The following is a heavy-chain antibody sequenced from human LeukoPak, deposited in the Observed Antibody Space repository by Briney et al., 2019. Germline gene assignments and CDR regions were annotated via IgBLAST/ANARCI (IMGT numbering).Heavy chain of an antibody. CDR2: MYYSGTT. D-gene: IGHD5-24*01. V-gene: IGHV4-31*03. Sequence: SQTLSLTCTVSGGSISSGGYYWSWIRQHPGKGLEWIGYMYYSGTTYYNPSLESRVTISVDTSKNQFSLKLSSVTAADTAVYYCASRRDGYYYFDYWGQGTLVTVSS. CDR1: GGSISSGGYY. J-gene: IGHJ4*02. CDR3: ASRRDGYYYFDY.